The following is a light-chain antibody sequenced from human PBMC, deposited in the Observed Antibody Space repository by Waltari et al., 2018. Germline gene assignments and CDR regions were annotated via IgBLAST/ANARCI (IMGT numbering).Light chain of an antibody. CDR1: NSNIGTNY. V-gene: IGLV1-47*01. CDR3: AAWDDSLSVWV. J-gene: IGLJ3*02. CDR2: SNN. Sequence: QSVLTQPPSASGTPGQRVTISCSGSNSNIGTNYVYWYQQLPGAAPKLLIYSNNQLPSGVPDRFSGSKSGTSASLAISGLLSEDEADYYCAAWDDSLSVWVFGGGTKLTVL.